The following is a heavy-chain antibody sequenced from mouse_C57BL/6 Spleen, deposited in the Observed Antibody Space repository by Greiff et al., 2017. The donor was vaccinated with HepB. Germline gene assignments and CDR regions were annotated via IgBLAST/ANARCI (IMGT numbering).Heavy chain of an antibody. CDR2: IYPGDGDT. Sequence: ESGPELVKPGASVKISCKASGYAFSSSWMNWVKQRPGKGLEWIGRIYPGDGDTNYNGKFKGKATLTADKSSSTAYMQLSSLTSEDSAVYFCARKEDGSSFSYWYFDVWGTGTTVTVSS. CDR1: GYAFSSSW. V-gene: IGHV1-82*01. CDR3: ARKEDGSSFSYWYFDV. J-gene: IGHJ1*03. D-gene: IGHD1-1*01.